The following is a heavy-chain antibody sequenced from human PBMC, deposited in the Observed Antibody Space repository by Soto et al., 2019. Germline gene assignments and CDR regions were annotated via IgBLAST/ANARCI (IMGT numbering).Heavy chain of an antibody. CDR2: IIPIFGTA. V-gene: IGHV1-69*01. J-gene: IGHJ3*02. D-gene: IGHD4-17*01. CDR1: GGTFSSSA. Sequence: QVQLVHSGAEVKKPGSSVKVSCKASGGTFSSSAISWVRQAPGQGLEWMGGIIPIFGTANYAQRFQGRDTITEDEAAGTAYLELRSLISEDAAVYCCARQFPVHTTMRGPGGFDIWGQGTMVTDSS. CDR3: ARQFPVHTTMRGPGGFDI.